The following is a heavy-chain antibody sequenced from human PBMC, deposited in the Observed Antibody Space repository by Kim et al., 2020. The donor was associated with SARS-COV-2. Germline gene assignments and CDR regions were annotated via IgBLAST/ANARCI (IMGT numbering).Heavy chain of an antibody. D-gene: IGHD1-1*01. V-gene: IGHV3-30*04. Sequence: GGSLRLSCAASGFTFSSYAMHWVRQAPGKGLEWVAVISYDGSNKYYADSVKGRFTISRDSSKNTLYLQMNSLRTEDTALYYCARDGGWNPHQNWGQGTLVTVSS. J-gene: IGHJ4*02. CDR2: ISYDGSNK. CDR3: ARDGGWNPHQN. CDR1: GFTFSSYA.